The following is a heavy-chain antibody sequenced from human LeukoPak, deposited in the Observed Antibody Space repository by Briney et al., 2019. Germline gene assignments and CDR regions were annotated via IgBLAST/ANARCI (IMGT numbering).Heavy chain of an antibody. CDR1: GFTFSSYG. V-gene: IGHV3-33*01. Sequence: GGSLRLSCAASGFTFSSYGMHWVRQAPGKGLEWVAFIWYDGSTKYYVDSVKGRFTISRDNSKNTLYLQMNSLRVEGTAVYYCARGRPHGNDYWGQGTLVTVSS. CDR3: ARGRPHGNDY. J-gene: IGHJ4*02. D-gene: IGHD4-23*01. CDR2: IWYDGSTK.